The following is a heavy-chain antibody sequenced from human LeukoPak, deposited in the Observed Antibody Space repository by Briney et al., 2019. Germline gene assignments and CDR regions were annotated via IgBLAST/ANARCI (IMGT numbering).Heavy chain of an antibody. CDR3: ARPNWNDVYAFDI. CDR1: GGSISSGSYY. D-gene: IGHD1-1*01. CDR2: IYYSGST. Sequence: SQTLSLTCTVSGGSISSGSYYWSWIRQPPGKGLGWIGYIYYSGSTNYNPSLKSRVTISVDTSKNQFSLKLSSVTAADTAVYYCARPNWNDVYAFDIWGQGTMVTVSS. J-gene: IGHJ3*02. V-gene: IGHV4-61*01.